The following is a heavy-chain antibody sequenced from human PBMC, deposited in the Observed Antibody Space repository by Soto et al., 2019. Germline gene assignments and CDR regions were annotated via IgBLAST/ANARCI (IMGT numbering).Heavy chain of an antibody. CDR1: GFTFSDYY. CDR2: ISSSGSTI. V-gene: IGHV3-11*01. J-gene: IGHJ6*02. D-gene: IGHD3-10*01. CDR3: AILSGSGSYFGYYYGIDV. Sequence: QVQLVESGGGLVKPGGSLRLSCAASGFTFSDYYMSWIRQAPGKGLEWVSYISSSGSTIYYADSVKARFTISRDNAKTSLYLQMNSLRAEDTAVYYCAILSGSGSYFGYYYGIDVWGQGTTVTVSS.